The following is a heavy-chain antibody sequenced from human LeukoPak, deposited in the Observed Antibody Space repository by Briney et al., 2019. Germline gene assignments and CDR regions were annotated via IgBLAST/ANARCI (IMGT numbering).Heavy chain of an antibody. D-gene: IGHD6-13*01. CDR3: ARGSNGYSSSWYWDTAFYYGMDV. V-gene: IGHV4-59*08. J-gene: IGHJ6*02. CDR1: GGSISSYY. CDR2: IYYIGST. Sequence: SETLSLTCTVSGGSISSYYWSWIRQPPGKGLEWIGYIYYIGSTNYNPSLKSRVTISVETSKNQFSRKLSSVTAADTAVYYCARGSNGYSSSWYWDTAFYYGMDVWGQGTTVTVSS.